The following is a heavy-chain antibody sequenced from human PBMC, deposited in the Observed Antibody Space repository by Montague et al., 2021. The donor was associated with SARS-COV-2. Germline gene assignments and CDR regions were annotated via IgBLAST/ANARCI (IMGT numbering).Heavy chain of an antibody. J-gene: IGHJ3*01. Sequence: SETLSLTCTVSGHSISSSNYHWSWIRQPPGKGLEWIGSFYYSVKTCYNLSLKSRVTISADKSKNQFSLKLTSVTAADTAVYYCARHCNNSGSYYPDAFDFWGQGTVVTVSS. V-gene: IGHV4-39*01. CDR2: FYYSVKT. CDR3: ARHCNNSGSYYPDAFDF. CDR1: GHSISSSNYH. D-gene: IGHD3-10*01.